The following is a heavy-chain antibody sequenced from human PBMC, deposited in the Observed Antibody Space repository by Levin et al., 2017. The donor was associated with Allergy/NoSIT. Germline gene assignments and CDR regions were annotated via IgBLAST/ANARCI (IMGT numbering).Heavy chain of an antibody. CDR2: IYYSGST. CDR1: GGSISSYY. V-gene: IGHV4-59*01. J-gene: IGHJ3*02. Sequence: SETLSLTCTVSGGSISSYYWSWIRQPPGKGLEWIGYIYYSGSTNYNPSLKSRVTISVDTSKNQFSLKLSSVTAADTAVYYCARAVVDIVATEAFDIWGQGTMVTVSS. CDR3: ARAVVDIVATEAFDI. D-gene: IGHD5-12*01.